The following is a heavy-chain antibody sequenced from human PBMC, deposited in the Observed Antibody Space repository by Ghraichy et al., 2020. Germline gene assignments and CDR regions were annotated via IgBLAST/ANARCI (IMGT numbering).Heavy chain of an antibody. D-gene: IGHD6-19*01. CDR1: GGSISNSRYY. Sequence: TLSLTCGVSGGSISNSRYYWGWIRQDPGKGLEWIGTIFYTRSTHYNPSLKSRVTISVDTPKNQLSLTLDSVTAADTAVYFCASRSPYSSGPDAFGIWGQGTMVIVSS. V-gene: IGHV4-39*01. CDR3: ASRSPYSSGPDAFGI. J-gene: IGHJ3*02. CDR2: IFYTRST.